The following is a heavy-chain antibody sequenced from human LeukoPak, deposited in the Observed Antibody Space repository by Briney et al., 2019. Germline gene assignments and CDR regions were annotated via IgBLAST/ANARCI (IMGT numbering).Heavy chain of an antibody. J-gene: IGHJ5*02. CDR1: GYTFTGYY. Sequence: ASVKVSCKASGYTFTGYYLHWVRQAPGQGLEWMGWINPNSGDTNYAQKFQGRVTMTRDTSISTAYMELSRLRSDDTAVYYCATRITIFGVALGPLDPWGQGTLVTVSS. D-gene: IGHD3-3*01. CDR3: ATRITIFGVALGPLDP. V-gene: IGHV1-2*02. CDR2: INPNSGDT.